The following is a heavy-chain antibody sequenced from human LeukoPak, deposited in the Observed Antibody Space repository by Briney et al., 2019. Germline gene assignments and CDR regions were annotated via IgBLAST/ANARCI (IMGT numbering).Heavy chain of an antibody. J-gene: IGHJ3*02. V-gene: IGHV4-39*01. CDR3: ARRAGSGSTKVFDI. Sequence: SETLSLTCSVSGGSIRSTTYYWGWIRQPPGKGLEWIGSIYYSGSTYYNPSLKSRVTISVDTSKNQLSLKLSSVTAADTAVYYCARRAGSGSTKVFDIWGQGTMVTVSS. D-gene: IGHD3-10*01. CDR1: GGSIRSTTYY. CDR2: IYYSGST.